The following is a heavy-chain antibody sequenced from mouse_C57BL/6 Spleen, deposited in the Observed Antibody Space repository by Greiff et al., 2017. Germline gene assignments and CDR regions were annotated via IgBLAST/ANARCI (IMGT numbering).Heavy chain of an antibody. V-gene: IGHV1-55*01. J-gene: IGHJ4*01. CDR3: ARSYSRNYAMDY. CDR2: IYPGSGST. Sequence: VQLQQPGAELVKPGASVKMSCKASGYTFTSYWITWVKQRPGQGLEWIGDIYPGSGSTNYNEKFKGKATLTVDTSSSTAYMQLSSLTSEDSAVYYCARSYSRNYAMDYWGQGTSVTVSS. CDR1: GYTFTSYW. D-gene: IGHD2-5*01.